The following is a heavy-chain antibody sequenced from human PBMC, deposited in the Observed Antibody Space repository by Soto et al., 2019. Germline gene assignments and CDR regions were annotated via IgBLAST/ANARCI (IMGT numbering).Heavy chain of an antibody. V-gene: IGHV1-3*01. D-gene: IGHD2-15*01. CDR2: INAGNGNT. Sequence: ASVKVSCKASGYTFTSYAMHWVRQAPGQRLEWMGWINAGNGNTKYSQKFQGRVTITRDTSASTAYMELSSLRSEDTAVYYCAKNTRWLEGAFDIWGQGTMVTVSS. CDR3: AKNTRWLEGAFDI. CDR1: GYTFTSYA. J-gene: IGHJ3*02.